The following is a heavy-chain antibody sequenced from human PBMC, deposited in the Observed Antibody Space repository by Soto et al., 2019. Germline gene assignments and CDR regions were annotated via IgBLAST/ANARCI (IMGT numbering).Heavy chain of an antibody. CDR3: SKWSGFGDA. J-gene: IGHJ5*02. V-gene: IGHV3-23*01. Sequence: HPGGSLRLSCAASGFTFDDYAMHWVRQAPGKGLEWVSGISDSGGNTWYADSVKGRFTISRDNSKNTLFLQMNSLRAEDTAVYFCSKWSGFGDAWGQGTLVTVSS. D-gene: IGHD3-10*01. CDR2: ISDSGGNT. CDR1: GFTFDDYA.